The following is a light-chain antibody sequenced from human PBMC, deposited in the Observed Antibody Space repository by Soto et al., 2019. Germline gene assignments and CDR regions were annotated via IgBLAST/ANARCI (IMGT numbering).Light chain of an antibody. CDR3: QQLYSYPLT. V-gene: IGKV1-9*01. CDR2: SAS. CDR1: QALSNY. Sequence: DIQLTQSPSVLSASVGDTVTITCRASQALSNYLAWYQQKPGKAPDLLIYSASTLQSGVPSRFSGSGSETEFSLTIRALQPEDFATYYCQQLYSYPLTFGGGTKVDIK. J-gene: IGKJ4*01.